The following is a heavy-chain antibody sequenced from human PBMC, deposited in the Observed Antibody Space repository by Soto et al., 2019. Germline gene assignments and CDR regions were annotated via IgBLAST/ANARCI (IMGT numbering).Heavy chain of an antibody. V-gene: IGHV3-11*01. CDR2: ISSSGSTI. CDR1: GFTFSDYY. CDR3: AGGRYGDYDEYAFCI. J-gene: IGHJ3*02. Sequence: QVQLVESGGGLVKPGGSLRLSCAASGFTFSDYYMSWIRQAPGKGLEWVSYISSSGSTIYYADSVKGRFTISRDNAKNPLYLQMNRLIAEDTAVYYCAGGRYGDYDEYAFCIWGQGTMVTVSS. D-gene: IGHD4-17*01.